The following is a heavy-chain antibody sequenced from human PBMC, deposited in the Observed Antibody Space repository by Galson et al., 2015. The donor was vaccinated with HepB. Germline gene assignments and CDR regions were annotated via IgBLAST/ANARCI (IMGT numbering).Heavy chain of an antibody. CDR1: GFTFGSYS. CDR2: ISYDGSNK. J-gene: IGHJ3*02. CDR3: AKDAGYYGSGGRGAFDI. V-gene: IGHV3-30*18. D-gene: IGHD3-10*01. Sequence: SLRLSCAASGFTFGSYSMHWVRQAPGKGLEWVAVISYDGSNKYYADSVKGRFTISRDNSKNTLYLQMNSLRAEDTAVYYCAKDAGYYGSGGRGAFDIWGQGTMVTVSS.